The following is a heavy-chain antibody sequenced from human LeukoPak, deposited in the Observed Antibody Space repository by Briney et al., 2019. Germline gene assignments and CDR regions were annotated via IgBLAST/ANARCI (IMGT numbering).Heavy chain of an antibody. CDR2: ISGSGGST. Sequence: GGSLRLSCAASGFTFSSYAISWVRQAPGKGLEWVSAISGSGGSTYYADSVKGRFTISRDNSKNTLYLQMNSLRAGDTAVYYCACELNSGSYSRRGFFDYWGQGTLVTVSS. J-gene: IGHJ4*02. CDR3: ACELNSGSYSRRGFFDY. D-gene: IGHD1-26*01. V-gene: IGHV3-23*01. CDR1: GFTFSSYA.